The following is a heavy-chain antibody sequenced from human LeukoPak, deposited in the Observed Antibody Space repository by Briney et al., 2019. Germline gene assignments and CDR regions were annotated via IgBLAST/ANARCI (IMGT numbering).Heavy chain of an antibody. CDR3: ARLRFVVVPAAIDY. CDR1: GYTFTSYG. J-gene: IGHJ4*01. CDR2: ISAYNGNT. V-gene: IGHV1-18*01. D-gene: IGHD2-2*01. Sequence: ASVKVSCKASGYTFTSYGISWVRQAPGQGLEWMGWISAYNGNTNYAQKLQGRVTMTTDTSTSTAYMELRSLRSDDTAVYYCARLRFVVVPAAIDYWGHGTLVTVSS.